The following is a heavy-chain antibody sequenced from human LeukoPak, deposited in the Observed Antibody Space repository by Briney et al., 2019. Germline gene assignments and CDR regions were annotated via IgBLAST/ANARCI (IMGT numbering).Heavy chain of an antibody. CDR1: GFTFSSYG. CDR3: ARDPYGMDV. CDR2: IWNDESNK. J-gene: IGHJ6*02. Sequence: GGSLRLSCAASGFTFSSYGMHWVRQAPGKGLEWVAIIWNDESNKYYEDSVKGRFTISRDNSKNTLYLQMNTLRVEDSAVYYCARDPYGMDVWGQGTTVTVSS. V-gene: IGHV3-33*08.